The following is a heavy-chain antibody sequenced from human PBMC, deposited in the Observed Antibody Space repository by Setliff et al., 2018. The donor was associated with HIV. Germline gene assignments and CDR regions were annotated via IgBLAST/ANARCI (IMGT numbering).Heavy chain of an antibody. D-gene: IGHD3-10*01. CDR3: ARGSLYYGLGSHYLRSWFDP. CDR2: INHNGNI. Sequence: SETLSLTCAAYGGSFSYNYWSWIRQPPGKVLDWIAEINHNGNINYNPSLKSRVTISMDPSKKQFSRKLSSVTAADTAVYYCARGSLYYGLGSHYLRSWFDPWGQGTLVTVSS. V-gene: IGHV4-34*01. CDR1: GGSFSYNY. J-gene: IGHJ5*02.